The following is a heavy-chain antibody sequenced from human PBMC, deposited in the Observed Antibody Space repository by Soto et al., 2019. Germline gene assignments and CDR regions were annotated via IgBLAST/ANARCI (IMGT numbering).Heavy chain of an antibody. J-gene: IGHJ4*02. CDR2: TGATGRTT. Sequence: GGSLRLSCAASGLTFNIYAMTWVRQAPGKGLEWVSTTGATGRTTYYADSVKGRFTVSRDNSKNTLDLHMSSLRAEDTAVYYCATVHNTSRSFDYWGQGTLVTVSS. CDR3: ATVHNTSRSFDY. CDR1: GLTFNIYA. V-gene: IGHV3-23*01. D-gene: IGHD1-20*01.